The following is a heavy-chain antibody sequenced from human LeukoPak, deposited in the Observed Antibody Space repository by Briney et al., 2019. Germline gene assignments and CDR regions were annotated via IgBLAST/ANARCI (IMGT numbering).Heavy chain of an antibody. CDR1: GFTFSTYG. CDR2: IRSDGSIK. CDR3: AKDPTMTTVTTFSNY. V-gene: IGHV3-30*02. J-gene: IGHJ4*02. D-gene: IGHD4-17*01. Sequence: GGSLRLSCAASGFTFSTYGMHWVRQAPGKGLEWVAFIRSDGSIKYYADSVKGRFTISRDNSKNTLYLQMNSLRAEDTAVYYCAKDPTMTTVTTFSNYWGQGTLVTVSS.